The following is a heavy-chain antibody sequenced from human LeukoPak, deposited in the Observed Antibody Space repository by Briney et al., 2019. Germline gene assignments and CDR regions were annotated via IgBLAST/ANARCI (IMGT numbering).Heavy chain of an antibody. CDR1: GGSISSAGYF. CDR2: IYASGST. J-gene: IGHJ3*02. D-gene: IGHD6-13*01. V-gene: IGHV4-61*02. CDR3: ARDNLPAGINDAFDI. Sequence: PSQTLSLTCSVPGGSISSAGYFWTWIRQPAGKRLEWIGRIYASGSTNYNPSLVSRVALSIDTSRNQFSLRLSSVTAADTAVYYCARDNLPAGINDAFDIWGQGKRVTVSS.